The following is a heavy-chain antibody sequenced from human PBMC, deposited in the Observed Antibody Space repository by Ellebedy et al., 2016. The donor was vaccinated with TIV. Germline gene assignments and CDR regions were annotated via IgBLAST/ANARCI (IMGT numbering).Heavy chain of an antibody. CDR1: GFTFSSYA. D-gene: IGHD3/OR15-3a*01. J-gene: IGHJ4*02. V-gene: IGHV3-23*01. CDR3: AKPRRDYEGVDWYFDY. CDR2: ISASSGST. Sequence: GESLKISCAASGFTFSSYAMNWVRQAPGKGLEWVSTISASSGSTYYADSVKGRCTISRDNSKNTLYLQLNSLRAEDTAVYYCAKPRRDYEGVDWYFDYWGQGTLVAVSS.